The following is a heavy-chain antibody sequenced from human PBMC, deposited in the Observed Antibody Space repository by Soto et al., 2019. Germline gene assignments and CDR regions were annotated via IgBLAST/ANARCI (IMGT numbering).Heavy chain of an antibody. J-gene: IGHJ6*02. CDR1: GGSISSGGYY. V-gene: IGHV4-31*03. Sequence: QVQLQESGPGLVKPSQTLSLTCTVSGGSISSGGYYWSWIRQHPGKGLEWIGYSYYRGRTYYNPSLKSRVTISVDTSKNRFSLKLSSVTAADTAVYYCARCRGGSCIYGMDVWGQGTTVTVSS. CDR3: ARCRGGSCIYGMDV. CDR2: SYYRGRT. D-gene: IGHD2-15*01.